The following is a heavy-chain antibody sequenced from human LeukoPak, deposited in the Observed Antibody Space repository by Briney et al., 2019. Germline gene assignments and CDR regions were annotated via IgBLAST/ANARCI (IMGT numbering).Heavy chain of an antibody. D-gene: IGHD5-18*01. J-gene: IGHJ4*02. CDR2: IYSGGST. Sequence: GGSLRLSCAASGFTVSSNYMSWVRQAPGEGLEWGSVIYSGGSTYYADSVKGRFTISRDNSKNTLYLQMNSLRAEDTAVYYCAREIIQLPGYFDYWGQGTLVTVSS. CDR3: AREIIQLPGYFDY. V-gene: IGHV3-53*01. CDR1: GFTVSSNY.